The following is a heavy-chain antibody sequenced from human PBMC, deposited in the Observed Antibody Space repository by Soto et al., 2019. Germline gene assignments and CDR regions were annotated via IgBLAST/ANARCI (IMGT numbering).Heavy chain of an antibody. D-gene: IGHD3-9*01. CDR1: RFTFISYA. CDR2: ISGSGGTT. J-gene: IGHJ5*02. CDR3: AKNPIDTVTGYYDWFDP. V-gene: IGHV3-23*01. Sequence: GGSLRLSCVASRFTFISYAMSWVRQAPGKGLEWVSVISGSGGTTYYAESVRGRFSISRDNSKNTLYLEMNSLRAEDTAVYYCAKNPIDTVTGYYDWFDPWGQGTLVTVSS.